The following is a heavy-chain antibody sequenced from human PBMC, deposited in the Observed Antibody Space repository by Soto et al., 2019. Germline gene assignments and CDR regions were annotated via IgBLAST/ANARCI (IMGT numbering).Heavy chain of an antibody. J-gene: IGHJ6*02. CDR1: GYSFTSYC. V-gene: IGHV5-10-1*01. CDR2: IDPSDSYT. CDR3: ASLWDFAHEYSRSKTTTDV. D-gene: IGHD6-6*01. Sequence: GESLKISCKGSGYSFTSYCISWVRQMPWKGLEWMGRIDPSDSYTNYSPSFQGHVTISADKSISTAYLQWSSLKASDTAMYYCASLWDFAHEYSRSKTTTDVSGQATTVTV.